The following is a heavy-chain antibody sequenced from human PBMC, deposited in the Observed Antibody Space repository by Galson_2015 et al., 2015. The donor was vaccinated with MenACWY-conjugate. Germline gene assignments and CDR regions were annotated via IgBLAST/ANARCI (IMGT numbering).Heavy chain of an antibody. CDR1: GFTFSSYW. Sequence: SLRLSCAASGFTFSSYWMHWVRQAPGKGLVWVTLINSDRSSTSYADSVKGRFTISRDNAKNTLYLQMNSLRAEDTAVYYCAVYCSSTRCYGASGGYWGQGTLVTVSS. V-gene: IGHV3-74*01. CDR2: INSDRSST. D-gene: IGHD2-2*01. CDR3: AVYCSSTRCYGASGGY. J-gene: IGHJ4*02.